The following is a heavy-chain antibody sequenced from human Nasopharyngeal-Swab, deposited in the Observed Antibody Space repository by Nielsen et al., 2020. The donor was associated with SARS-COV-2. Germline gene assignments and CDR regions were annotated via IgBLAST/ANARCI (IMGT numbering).Heavy chain of an antibody. CDR2: INHSGST. J-gene: IGHJ4*02. Sequence: GSLRLSCAVYGGSFSGYYWSWIRQPPGKGLEWIGEINHSGSTNYNPSLKSRVTISVDTSKNQFSLKLRSVTAADTAVYYCAEKGYTSSWYFYWGQGTLVTVSS. CDR3: AEKGYTSSWYFY. CDR1: GGSFSGYY. V-gene: IGHV4-34*01. D-gene: IGHD6-13*01.